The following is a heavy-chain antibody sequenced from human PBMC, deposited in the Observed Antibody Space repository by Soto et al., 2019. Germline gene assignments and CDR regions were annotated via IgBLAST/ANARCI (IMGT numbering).Heavy chain of an antibody. V-gene: IGHV1-3*01. Sequence: QVQSLQSGAEVKKPGASVKVSCQASGYNFTKSAIHWVRQAPGQRLEWMGWISGATGNTKYSQKFQGRVTISRDTSASKAYLELSRLTPEGTSVIYCAGDLVEKSGSPADGMDVWGQGTTVTVSS. D-gene: IGHD1-26*01. CDR1: GYNFTKSA. CDR2: ISGATGNT. CDR3: AGDLVEKSGSPADGMDV. J-gene: IGHJ6*02.